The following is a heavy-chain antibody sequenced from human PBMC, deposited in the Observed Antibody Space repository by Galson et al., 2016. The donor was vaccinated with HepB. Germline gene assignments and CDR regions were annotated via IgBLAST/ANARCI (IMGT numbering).Heavy chain of an antibody. CDR1: GYTFANYA. CDR3: ERVYGGSLEF. Sequence: SGKVCGKAPGYTFANYAIHWVRQAPGLSLEWMGWINAGTGNARDSQTFHRRVTITRDSSATTSYIELRSLTSQDTAVYYCERVYGGSLEFWGQGTLVTVSS. V-gene: IGHV1-3*01. D-gene: IGHD3-10*01. J-gene: IGHJ4*02. CDR2: INAGTGNA.